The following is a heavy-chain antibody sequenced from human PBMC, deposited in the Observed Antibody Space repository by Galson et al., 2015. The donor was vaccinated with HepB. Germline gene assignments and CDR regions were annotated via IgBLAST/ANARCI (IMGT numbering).Heavy chain of an antibody. CDR1: GFTFSSYE. D-gene: IGHD3-3*01. V-gene: IGHV3-48*03. Sequence: SLRLSCAASGFTFSSYEMNWVRQAPGKGLEWVSYISSSGSTIYYADSVKGRFTISRDNAKNSLYLQMNSLRAEDTAVYYCAREYQSYDFWSGYHPYYYYYGMDVWGQGTTVTVSS. CDR2: ISSSGSTI. CDR3: AREYQSYDFWSGYHPYYYYYGMDV. J-gene: IGHJ6*02.